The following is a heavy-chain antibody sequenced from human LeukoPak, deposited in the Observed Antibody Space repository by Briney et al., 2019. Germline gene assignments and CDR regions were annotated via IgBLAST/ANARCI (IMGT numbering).Heavy chain of an antibody. Sequence: GASVKVSCKASGYSLTSYDINWVRQATGQGLEWMGWMNPNSGNTGYAQKFQGRVTMTRNTSINTAYMELSSLRSEDTAVYYCARDNGYRTPHYFDYWGQGTLVTVSS. CDR2: MNPNSGNT. CDR3: ARDNGYRTPHYFDY. D-gene: IGHD5-18*01. V-gene: IGHV1-8*01. CDR1: GYSLTSYD. J-gene: IGHJ4*02.